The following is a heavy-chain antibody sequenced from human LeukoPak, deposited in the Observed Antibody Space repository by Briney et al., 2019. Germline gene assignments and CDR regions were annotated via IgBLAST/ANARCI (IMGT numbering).Heavy chain of an antibody. CDR3: ARAGGSRGFGI. V-gene: IGHV1-2*06. CDR2: INPNSGGT. Sequence: ASVKVSCTASGYTFTGYYMHWVRQAPGQGREWMGRINPNSGGTNYAQKFQGRVTITMDTSNSTAYMELSRLSSDDTAVYYCARAGGSRGFGIWGQGTMVTVSS. J-gene: IGHJ3*02. CDR1: GYTFTGYY. D-gene: IGHD1-26*01.